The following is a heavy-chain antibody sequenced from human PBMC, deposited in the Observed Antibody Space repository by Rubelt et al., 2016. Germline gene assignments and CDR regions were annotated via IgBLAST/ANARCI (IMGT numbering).Heavy chain of an antibody. J-gene: IGHJ4*02. CDR1: GGTFRSYA. V-gene: IGHV1-69*01. D-gene: IGHD6-13*01. CDR2: IIPIFGTA. CDR3: ARRQQLGPFDY. Sequence: QVQLVQSGAEVKKPGSSVKVSCKASGGTFRSYAISWVRQAPGQGLEWLGGIIPIFGTATYAQKFQGRVTIIAEESTSTSYMGLSSLRSEDTAVYYCARRQQLGPFDYWGQGTLVTVSS.